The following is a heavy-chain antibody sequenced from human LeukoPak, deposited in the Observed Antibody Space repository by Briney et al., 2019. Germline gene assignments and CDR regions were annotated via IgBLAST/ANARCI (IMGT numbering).Heavy chain of an antibody. CDR3: NCLDY. CDR1: GYTFTSYG. V-gene: IGHV1-69*05. CDR2: IIPIFGTA. Sequence: SVKVSCKASGYTFTSYGISWVRQAPGQGLEWMGGIIPIFGTANYAQKFQGRVTITRDTSASTAYMELSSLRSEDTAVYYCNCLDYWGQGTLVTVSS. D-gene: IGHD2-21*01. J-gene: IGHJ4*02.